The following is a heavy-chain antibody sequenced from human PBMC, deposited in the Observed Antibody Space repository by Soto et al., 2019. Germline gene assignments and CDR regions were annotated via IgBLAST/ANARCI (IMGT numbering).Heavy chain of an antibody. J-gene: IGHJ6*02. Sequence: PGESLKISCKGSGYSFTSYWIGWVRQMPGKGLECMGIIYPGDSDTRYSPSFQGQVTISADKSISTAYLQWSSLKASDTAMYYCARTAAADKYYYRMDVRGQGTTVTVSS. CDR3: ARTAAADKYYYRMDV. CDR1: GYSFTSYW. CDR2: IYPGDSDT. V-gene: IGHV5-51*01. D-gene: IGHD6-13*01.